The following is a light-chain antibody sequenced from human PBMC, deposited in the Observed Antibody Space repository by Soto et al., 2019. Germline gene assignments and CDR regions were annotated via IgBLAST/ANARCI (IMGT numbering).Light chain of an antibody. V-gene: IGKV3-15*01. CDR2: GAS. CDR3: QQYNYWPPLYT. CDR1: QSVSSN. J-gene: IGKJ2*01. Sequence: EIVMTQSPATLSVSPGERATLSCRASQSVSSNLAWYQQKPGQAPRLLIYGASTRATGIPARFSGSGSGTEFTLTISSLQSEDFAVYYCQQYNYWPPLYTFGQGTKLEIE.